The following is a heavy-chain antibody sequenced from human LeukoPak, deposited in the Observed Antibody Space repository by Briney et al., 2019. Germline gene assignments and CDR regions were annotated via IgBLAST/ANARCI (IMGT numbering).Heavy chain of an antibody. V-gene: IGHV3-30*02. Sequence: GGSLRLPCAASGFTFSSYGMHWVRQAPGKGLEWVAFIRYDGSNKYYADSVKGRFTISRDNSKNTLYLQMNSLRAEDTAVYYCAKDKEITMIVHPLDYWGQGTLVTVSS. CDR1: GFTFSSYG. J-gene: IGHJ4*02. CDR2: IRYDGSNK. CDR3: AKDKEITMIVHPLDY. D-gene: IGHD3-22*01.